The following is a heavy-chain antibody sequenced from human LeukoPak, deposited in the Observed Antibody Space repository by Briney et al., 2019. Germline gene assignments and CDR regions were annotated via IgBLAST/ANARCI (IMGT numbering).Heavy chain of an antibody. V-gene: IGHV4-59*08. CDR1: GGSISSYY. CDR3: ARHEEGGIYGPFDY. Sequence: SETLSLTCTVSGGSISSYYWSWIRQRPGKGLEWIGYIYYSGSTNYNPSLKSRVTISVDTSKNQFSLKLSSVTAADTAVYYCARHEEGGIYGPFDYWGQGTLVTVSS. J-gene: IGHJ4*02. D-gene: IGHD3-10*01. CDR2: IYYSGST.